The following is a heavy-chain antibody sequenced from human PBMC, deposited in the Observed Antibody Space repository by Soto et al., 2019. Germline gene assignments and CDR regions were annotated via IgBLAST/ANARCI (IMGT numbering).Heavy chain of an antibody. CDR2: ISGSGGST. D-gene: IGHD3-3*01. V-gene: IGHV3-23*01. CDR1: GFTFSSYA. J-gene: IGHJ4*02. CDR3: ASPYYDFWSGYSY. Sequence: GESRKISCAASGFTFSSYAMGLVRQAPGKGLEWVSAISGSGGSTYYADSVKGRFTISRDNSKNTLYLQMNSLRAEDTAVYYCASPYYDFWSGYSYWGQGTLVTVSS.